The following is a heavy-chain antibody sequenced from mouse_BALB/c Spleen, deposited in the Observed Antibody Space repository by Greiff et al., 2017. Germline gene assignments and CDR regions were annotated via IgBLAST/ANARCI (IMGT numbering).Heavy chain of an antibody. J-gene: IGHJ4*01. V-gene: IGHV5-6*01. D-gene: IGHD1-1*01. CDR3: ASQLRNCAMDY. CDR2: ICSGGSYT. CDR1: GFTFTSYG. Sequence: VQLEQSGADLVKPGGSLKLSCAASGFTFTSYGMPWVRQTPDKRLEWVGTICSGGSYTDYPDSVKGRFTISRDNTKNTLYLQMSSLKSEDTAMYYCASQLRNCAMDYWGQGTSVTVSS.